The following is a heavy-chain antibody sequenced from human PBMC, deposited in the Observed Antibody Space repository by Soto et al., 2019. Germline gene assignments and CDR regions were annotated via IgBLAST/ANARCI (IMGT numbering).Heavy chain of an antibody. CDR1: GFTFSAYW. V-gene: IGHV3-7*05. CDR2: IKEDGRKK. D-gene: IGHD3-3*01. Sequence: EVLLVESGGGLVQPGGSLRLSCAASGFTFSAYWMTWVRQAPGKGLEWVANIKEDGRKKNYVDSVKGRFTISRDNAKNSVFLQMNSLRVEDTAVYYCVRDWSSEGDHWGQGTLVTVSS. J-gene: IGHJ4*02. CDR3: VRDWSSEGDH.